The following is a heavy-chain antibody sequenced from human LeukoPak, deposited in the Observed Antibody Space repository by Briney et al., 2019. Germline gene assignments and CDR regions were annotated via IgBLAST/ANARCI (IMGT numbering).Heavy chain of an antibody. D-gene: IGHD3-22*01. Sequence: GRSLRLSCAASGFTFSSYAMHWVRQAPGKGLEWVAVISYDGSNKYYADSVKGRFTISRDNSKNTPYLQMNSLRAEDTAVYYCARAITYYYDSSGYWRGKGFDPWGQGTLVTVSS. CDR3: ARAITYYYDSSGYWRGKGFDP. V-gene: IGHV3-30*04. CDR1: GFTFSSYA. J-gene: IGHJ5*02. CDR2: ISYDGSNK.